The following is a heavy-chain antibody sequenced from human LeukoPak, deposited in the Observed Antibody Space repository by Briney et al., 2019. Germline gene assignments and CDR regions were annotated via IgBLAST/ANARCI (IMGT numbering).Heavy chain of an antibody. J-gene: IGHJ6*03. V-gene: IGHV3-30-3*01. Sequence: GGFLRLSCAASGFTFSSYAMHWVRQAPGKGLEWVAVISYDGSNKYYADSVKGRFTISRDNSKNTLYLQMNSLRAEDTAVYSCARARCFDWLTRYYYYMDVWGKGTTVTVS. CDR3: ARARCFDWLTRYYYYMDV. CDR2: ISYDGSNK. D-gene: IGHD3-9*01. CDR1: GFTFSSYA.